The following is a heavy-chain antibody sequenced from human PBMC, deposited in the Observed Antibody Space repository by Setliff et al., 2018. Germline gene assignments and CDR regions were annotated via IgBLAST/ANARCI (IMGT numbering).Heavy chain of an antibody. CDR3: ARSSDSGYYHQRDAFDI. V-gene: IGHV1-18*01. CDR2: INPYNGVT. J-gene: IGHJ3*02. CDR1: GYTFTSYG. D-gene: IGHD3-22*01. Sequence: ASVKVSCKASGYTFTSYGISWVRQAPGQGLEWMGYINPYNGVTYYAQNVQARVTMTTDTSTSTAYMELRSLRSDDTAVYFCARSSDSGYYHQRDAFDIWGQGTRVTVSS.